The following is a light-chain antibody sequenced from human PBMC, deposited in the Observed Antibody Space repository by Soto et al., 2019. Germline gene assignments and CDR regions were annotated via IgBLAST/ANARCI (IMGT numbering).Light chain of an antibody. CDR1: SSDVGGYNY. CDR3: SSYTSNLLYV. J-gene: IGLJ1*01. CDR2: EVS. Sequence: QSVLTQPASVSGSPGQSITISCTGTSSDVGGYNYVSWYQQHPGKAPKLMIYEVSTRPSGVSNRFSGSKSGNTASPTISGLQAEDEADYYCSSYTSNLLYVFGTGTRSPS. V-gene: IGLV2-14*01.